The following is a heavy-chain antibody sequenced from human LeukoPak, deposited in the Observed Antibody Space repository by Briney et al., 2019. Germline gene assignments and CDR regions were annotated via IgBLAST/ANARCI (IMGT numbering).Heavy chain of an antibody. J-gene: IGHJ4*02. V-gene: IGHV1-69*13. CDR1: GGTFSSYA. CDR2: IIPIFGTA. D-gene: IGHD6-13*01. Sequence: GASVKVSCKASGGTFSSYAISWVRQAPGQGLEWMGGIIPIFGTANYAQKFQGRVTITADESTSTAYMELSSLRSEDTAVYYCARFSHSSSWYGLAFDYWGQGTLVTVSS. CDR3: ARFSHSSSWYGLAFDY.